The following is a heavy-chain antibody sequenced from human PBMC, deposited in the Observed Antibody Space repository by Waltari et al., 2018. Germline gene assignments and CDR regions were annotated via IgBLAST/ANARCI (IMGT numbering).Heavy chain of an antibody. CDR2: ISSSGATT. J-gene: IGHJ6*02. V-gene: IGHV3-11*01. CDR3: ARPQRGYYGMDV. CDR1: GFTFGDYY. Sequence: QVQLAESGGGLVKPGGSLSLSWAGSGFTFGDYYMGWIRQAPGKGLEWVSFISSSGATTYYADSVKDRFTISRDNSNNSVSLQMHSLRVEDTALYYCARPQRGYYGMDVWGQGTTVTVAS.